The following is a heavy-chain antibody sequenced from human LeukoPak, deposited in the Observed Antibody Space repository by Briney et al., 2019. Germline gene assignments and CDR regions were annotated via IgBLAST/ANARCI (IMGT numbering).Heavy chain of an antibody. V-gene: IGHV3-33*01. CDR3: ARWRSSSYYDSSTYHHDAFDM. CDR1: GFTFSSYG. J-gene: IGHJ3*02. CDR2: IWYDGSIQ. Sequence: GGSLRLSCAASGFTFSSYGMHWVRQAPGKGLEWVAAIWYDGSIQYYADSVKGRFTISRDNSKNTLYLQMDSLRAEDTAVYYCARWRSSSYYDSSTYHHDAFDMWGQGTLVTVSS. D-gene: IGHD3-22*01.